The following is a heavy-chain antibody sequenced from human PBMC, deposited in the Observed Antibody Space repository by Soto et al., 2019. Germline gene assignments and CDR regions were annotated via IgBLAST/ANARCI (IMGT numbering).Heavy chain of an antibody. CDR1: GGSVTTSDYS. Sequence: QLQLQESGPGLVKSSETLSLTCTVSGGSVTTSDYSWGWIRQPPGKGLEWIGSVYYSGSTHYNPSLESRVTLSVDTAKNQFSLKLNSVTAADTAVYYCARQCGNWYWAFNVWGQGTMVTVSS. CDR2: VYYSGST. J-gene: IGHJ3*01. D-gene: IGHD6-13*01. V-gene: IGHV4-39*01. CDR3: ARQCGNWYWAFNV.